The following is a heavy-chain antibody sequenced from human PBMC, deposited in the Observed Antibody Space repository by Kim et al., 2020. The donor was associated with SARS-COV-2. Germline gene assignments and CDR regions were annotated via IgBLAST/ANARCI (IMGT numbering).Heavy chain of an antibody. Sequence: SLKSRVTISVDTSKNQFSLKLSSVTAADTAVYYCARLPPPGFKGWRYFDLWGRGTLVTVSS. J-gene: IGHJ2*01. CDR3: ARLPPPGFKGWRYFDL. D-gene: IGHD6-19*01. V-gene: IGHV4-39*01.